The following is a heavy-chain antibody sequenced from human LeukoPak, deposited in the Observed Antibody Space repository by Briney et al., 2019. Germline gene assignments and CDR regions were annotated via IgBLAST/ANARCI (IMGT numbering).Heavy chain of an antibody. V-gene: IGHV3-66*01. CDR2: IYSGGST. J-gene: IGHJ4*02. Sequence: PGGSLRLSCAASGFTFDSYAMSWVRQAPGKGLEWVSVIYSGGSTNYADSVKGRFTISRDNSKNTLYLQMNSLRADDTAVYYCARDPGYSYGLDYWGQGTLVTVSS. CDR1: GFTFDSYA. CDR3: ARDPGYSYGLDY. D-gene: IGHD5-18*01.